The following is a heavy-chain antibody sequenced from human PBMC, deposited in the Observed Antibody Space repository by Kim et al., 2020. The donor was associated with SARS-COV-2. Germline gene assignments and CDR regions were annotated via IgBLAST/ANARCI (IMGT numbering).Heavy chain of an antibody. CDR3: AKDVAPVGISPMDY. CDR1: GFTFSNYA. V-gene: IGHV3-23*01. Sequence: GGSLRLSCVVSGFTFSNYAMTWVRRAPGKGLEWVSSLNDDGDNTYYADSVKGRFTISRDNSKDTVFLQMNSLRAEDTAIYYCAKDVAPVGISPMDYWGQG. CDR2: LNDDGDNT. J-gene: IGHJ4*01.